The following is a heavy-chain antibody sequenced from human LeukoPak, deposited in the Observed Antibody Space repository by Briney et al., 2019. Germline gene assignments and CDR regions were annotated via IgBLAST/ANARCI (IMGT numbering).Heavy chain of an antibody. CDR2: FDPEDGET. D-gene: IGHD2-15*01. J-gene: IGHJ6*03. CDR1: GYTLTELS. Sequence: ASVKVSCKVSGYTLTELSMHWVRQAPGKGLEWMGGFDPEDGETIYAQKFQGRVTMTEDTSIDTAYMELSSLRSEDTAVYYCATAPLLTKYYYYMDVWGKGTTVTVSS. V-gene: IGHV1-24*01. CDR3: ATAPLLTKYYYYMDV.